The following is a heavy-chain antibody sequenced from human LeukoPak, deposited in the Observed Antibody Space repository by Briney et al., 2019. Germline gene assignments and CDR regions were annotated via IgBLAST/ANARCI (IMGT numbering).Heavy chain of an antibody. J-gene: IGHJ5*02. V-gene: IGHV3-9*01. Sequence: GRSLRLSCAASGFTFDDYAMHWVRQAPGKGLEWVSGISWNSGSIGYADSVKGRFTISRDNAKNSLYLQMDSLRSEDTAVYYCATVTPPYYYDSSGWGWFDPWGQGTLVTVSS. CDR1: GFTFDDYA. CDR3: ATVTPPYYYDSSGWGWFDP. CDR2: ISWNSGSI. D-gene: IGHD3-22*01.